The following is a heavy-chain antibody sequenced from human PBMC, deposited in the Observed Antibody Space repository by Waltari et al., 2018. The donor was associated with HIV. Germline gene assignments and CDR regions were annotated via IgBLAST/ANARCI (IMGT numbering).Heavy chain of an antibody. Sequence: QVQLLQWGAGLLKPSETLSLTCAVYGGSFSGYYWSWIRTPPGKGLEWIGEINHSGSTNYNPSLKSRVTISVDTSKNQFSLKLSSVTAADTAVYYCARGPLYCGADCFPTHFDYWGQGTLVTVSS. D-gene: IGHD2-21*02. CDR3: ARGPLYCGADCFPTHFDY. CDR1: GGSFSGYY. V-gene: IGHV4-34*01. CDR2: INHSGST. J-gene: IGHJ4*02.